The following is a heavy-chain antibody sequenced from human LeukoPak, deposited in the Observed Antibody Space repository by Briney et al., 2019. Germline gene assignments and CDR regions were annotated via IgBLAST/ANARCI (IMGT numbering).Heavy chain of an antibody. CDR1: GFTFSDYY. Sequence: PGGFLRLSCAASGFTFSDYYMSWMRQAPGKGLEWVSYISSGSSYTNYADSVKGRFTISRDNAKNSLYLQMNSLRAEDTAVYYCARGPFWGQGTLVTVSS. CDR2: ISSGSSYT. CDR3: ARGPF. V-gene: IGHV3-11*05. J-gene: IGHJ4*02.